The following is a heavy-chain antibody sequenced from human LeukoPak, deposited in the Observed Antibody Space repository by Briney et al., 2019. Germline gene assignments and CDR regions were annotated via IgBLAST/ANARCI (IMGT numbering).Heavy chain of an antibody. CDR3: ARGSSFRGHVDY. CDR1: GGSISSGSYY. Sequence: PSETLSLTCTVSGGSISSGSYYWSWIRQPPGKGLEWIGYIFYSGNTNYNPSLKSRVAISVDTSKNQFSLNLSSVTAADTAVYYCARGSSFRGHVDYWGQGTLVTVSS. D-gene: IGHD3-16*01. CDR2: IFYSGNT. V-gene: IGHV4-61*01. J-gene: IGHJ4*02.